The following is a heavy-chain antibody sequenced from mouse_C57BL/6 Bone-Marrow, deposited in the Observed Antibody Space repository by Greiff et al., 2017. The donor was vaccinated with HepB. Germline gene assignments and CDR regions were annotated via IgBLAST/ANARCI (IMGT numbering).Heavy chain of an antibody. CDR2: IYPSDSET. D-gene: IGHD1-1*01. Sequence: QVQLQQPGAELVRPGSSVKLSCKASGYTFTSYWMDWVKQRPGQGLEWIGNIYPSDSETHYNQKFKDKATLTVDKSSSTAYMQLRSLTSEDSAVFYCSRLGITTVVVFDYWGQGTTLTVSS. CDR1: GYTFTSYW. CDR3: SRLGITTVVVFDY. V-gene: IGHV1-61*01. J-gene: IGHJ2*01.